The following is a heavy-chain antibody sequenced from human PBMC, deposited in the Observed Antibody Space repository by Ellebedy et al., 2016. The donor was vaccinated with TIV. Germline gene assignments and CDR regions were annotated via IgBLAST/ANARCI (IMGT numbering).Heavy chain of an antibody. CDR1: GGSISSSGHS. J-gene: IGHJ6*02. D-gene: IGHD6-6*01. CDR2: RSYSGST. V-gene: IGHV4-39*01. Sequence: GSLRLSXTVSGGSISSSGHSWGWIRQPPGKGLEWIGSRSYSGSTYYNPSLKSRVTISVDTSKNQFSLKLSSVTAADTAVYYCARGVSDSSSSGVYYYYGMDVWGQGTTVTVSS. CDR3: ARGVSDSSSSGVYYYYGMDV.